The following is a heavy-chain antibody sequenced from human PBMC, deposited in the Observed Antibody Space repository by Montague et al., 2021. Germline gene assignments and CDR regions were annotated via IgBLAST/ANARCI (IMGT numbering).Heavy chain of an antibody. CDR2: TYYRSTWYT. J-gene: IGHJ4*02. V-gene: IGHV6-1*01. CDR3: AREGVGDLLFSFDS. CDR1: GDSVSNNNAA. Sequence: CAISGDSVSNNNAAWNWIGESPSRGLELLGRTYYRSTWYTDYAVSVKGRIAINPDTSKNQFSLQLNSVTPEDTAVYYCAREGVGDLLFSFDSWGQGTLVTVSS. D-gene: IGHD3-10*01.